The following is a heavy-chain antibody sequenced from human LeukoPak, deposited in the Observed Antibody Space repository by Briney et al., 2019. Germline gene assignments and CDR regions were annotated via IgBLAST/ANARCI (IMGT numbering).Heavy chain of an antibody. CDR3: ARVLVDGGDCWYFDY. CDR2: ISSSGSTI. V-gene: IGHV3-11*01. CDR1: GFTFSDYY. J-gene: IGHJ4*02. Sequence: GGSLRLSCAASGFTFSDYYMSWIRQAPGKGLEWVSYISSSGSTIYYADSVKGRFTISRDNAKNSLYLQMNSLRAEDTAVYYCARVLVDGGDCWYFDYWGQGTLVTVSS. D-gene: IGHD2-21*02.